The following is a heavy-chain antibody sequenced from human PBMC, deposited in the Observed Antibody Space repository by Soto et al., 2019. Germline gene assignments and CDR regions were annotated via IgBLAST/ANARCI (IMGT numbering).Heavy chain of an antibody. CDR3: AHWLVTLTYYDYVWGSYRIDY. CDR1: GFSLSTSGVG. D-gene: IGHD3-16*02. J-gene: IGHJ4*02. Sequence: QITLKESGPTLVKPTQPLTLTCTFSGFSLSTSGVGVGWIRQPPGKALEWLALIYWNDDKRYSPSLKSRLTITKDTSKNQVVLTMTNMDPVDTATYYCAHWLVTLTYYDYVWGSYRIDYWGQGTLVTVSS. V-gene: IGHV2-5*01. CDR2: IYWNDDK.